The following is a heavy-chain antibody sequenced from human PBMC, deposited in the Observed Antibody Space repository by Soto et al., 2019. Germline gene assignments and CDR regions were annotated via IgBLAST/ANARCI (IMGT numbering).Heavy chain of an antibody. CDR3: ARLPAAKLYVAFDI. CDR2: IYYSGST. D-gene: IGHD2-2*01. CDR1: GGSISSSSYY. Sequence: SETLSLTCTVSGGSISSSSYYWGWIRQPPGKGLEWIGSIYYSGSTYYNPSLKSRVTISVDTSKNQFSLKLSSVTAADTAVYYCARLPAAKLYVAFDIWGQGTMVTVSS. V-gene: IGHV4-39*01. J-gene: IGHJ3*02.